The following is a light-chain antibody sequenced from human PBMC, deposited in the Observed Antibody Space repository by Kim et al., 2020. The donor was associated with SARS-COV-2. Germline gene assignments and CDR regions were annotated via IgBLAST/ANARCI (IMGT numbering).Light chain of an antibody. Sequence: SYELTQPLSVSVALGQTATIAYEGNNIGTKNVHWFQQKPGQAPVLVISRDSNRPSGIPERFSGSNSGNTATLTISRAKPGDETDSYCQVWDSSTGAFGGGTPLPVL. J-gene: IGLJ3*02. CDR2: RDS. CDR1: NIGTKN. V-gene: IGLV3-9*01. CDR3: QVWDSSTGA.